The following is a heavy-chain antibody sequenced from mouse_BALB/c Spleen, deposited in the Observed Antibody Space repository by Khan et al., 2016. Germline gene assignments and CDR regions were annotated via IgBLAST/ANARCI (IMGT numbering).Heavy chain of an antibody. D-gene: IGHD2-4*01. Sequence: QIQLVQSGPELKKPGETVKISCKASGYTFTNYGMNWVKQAPGKGLKWMGWINTYTGEPTYADDFKGRFAFSLETSASTAYLQINNLKNEDTATXCCVREGLRRTGYAMDYWGQGTSVTVSS. V-gene: IGHV9-3-1*01. CDR1: GYTFTNYG. J-gene: IGHJ4*01. CDR2: INTYTGEP. CDR3: VREGLRRTGYAMDY.